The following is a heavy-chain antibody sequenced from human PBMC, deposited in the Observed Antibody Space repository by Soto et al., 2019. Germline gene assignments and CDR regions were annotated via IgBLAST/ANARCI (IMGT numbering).Heavy chain of an antibody. J-gene: IGHJ5*02. Sequence: GGSLRLSCAASGFSVSANSMSWVRQAPGKGLEWVSVMHSDVTTYYADSVKGRFIISRDNSKNTLYLQMSNLRGEDTARYFCARQLSGSWYNWFDPWGQGTLVTVSS. CDR3: ARQLSGSWYNWFDP. V-gene: IGHV3-53*01. D-gene: IGHD6-13*01. CDR2: MHSDVTT. CDR1: GFSVSANS.